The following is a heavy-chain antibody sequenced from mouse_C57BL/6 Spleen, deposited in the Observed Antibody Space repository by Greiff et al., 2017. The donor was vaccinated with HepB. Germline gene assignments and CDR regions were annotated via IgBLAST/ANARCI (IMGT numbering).Heavy chain of an antibody. V-gene: IGHV5-16*01. CDR3: ARDRGIYYDYDGLAY. CDR1: GFTFSDYY. J-gene: IGHJ3*01. CDR2: INYDGSST. Sequence: EVKLVESEGGLVQPGSSMKLSCTASGFTFSDYYMAWVRQVPEKGLEWVANINYDGSSTYYLDSLKSRFIISRDNAKNILYLQMSGLKSEDTATYYCARDRGIYYDYDGLAYWGQGTLVTVSA. D-gene: IGHD2-4*01.